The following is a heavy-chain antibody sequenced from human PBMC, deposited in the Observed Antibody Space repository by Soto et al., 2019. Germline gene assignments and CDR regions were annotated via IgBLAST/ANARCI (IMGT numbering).Heavy chain of an antibody. J-gene: IGHJ4*02. CDR3: ARADDFIDRFDY. V-gene: IGHV4-30-4*01. D-gene: IGHD2-21*02. CDR2: IYDSESS. CDR1: GGSISSGDFY. Sequence: PSETLSLTCPDSGGSISSGDFYLNRIRQPPGKGLELSGNIYDSESSTYNPALRSRAIMSLETSQDQFTLKLSSVTAADTAVYFCARADDFIDRFDYWGQGALVTVSS.